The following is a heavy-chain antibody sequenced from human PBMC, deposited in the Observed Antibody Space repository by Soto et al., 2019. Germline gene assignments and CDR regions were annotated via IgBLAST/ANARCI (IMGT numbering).Heavy chain of an antibody. J-gene: IGHJ3*02. V-gene: IGHV3-23*01. D-gene: IGHD1-26*01. Sequence: VGSLRLCCVASGITFRSRGRSWVRQAPGEGLEWVSVTTDTDGDRKYADSVKGRFTISRDNAKNSLYLQMNSLRAEDTAVYYCSGGWVGYAFDIWGQGTKVPVSS. CDR2: TTDTDGDR. CDR1: GITFRSRG. CDR3: SGGWVGYAFDI.